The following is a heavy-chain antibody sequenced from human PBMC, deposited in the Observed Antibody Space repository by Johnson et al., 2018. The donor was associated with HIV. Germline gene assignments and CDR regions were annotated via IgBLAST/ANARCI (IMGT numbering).Heavy chain of an antibody. CDR3: ARSNWAHFDAFDI. CDR2: ISGSGGST. V-gene: IGHV3-23*04. D-gene: IGHD7-27*01. Sequence: VQLVESGGGLAQPGGSLRLSCAASGFTFSSYATSWVRQAPGKGLEWVSAISGSGGSTYYADSVKGRFTISRDNSKNTLYLQMNSLRAEDTAVYYCARSNWAHFDAFDIWSKGTMVTVSS. CDR1: GFTFSSYA. J-gene: IGHJ3*02.